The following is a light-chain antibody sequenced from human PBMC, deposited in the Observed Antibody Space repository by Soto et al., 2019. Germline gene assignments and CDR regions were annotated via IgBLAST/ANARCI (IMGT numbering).Light chain of an antibody. CDR1: QDISSY. CDR2: AAS. Sequence: AILITHSPSSLSASTGDRVTIACRASQDISSYLAWYQQIPGKAPKLLVYAASALQSGVPSRFSGSGSGTDFTLTISFLQSEDFATYYCQQYYTYPRTFGQGTKVDIK. J-gene: IGKJ1*01. V-gene: IGKV1-8*01. CDR3: QQYYTYPRT.